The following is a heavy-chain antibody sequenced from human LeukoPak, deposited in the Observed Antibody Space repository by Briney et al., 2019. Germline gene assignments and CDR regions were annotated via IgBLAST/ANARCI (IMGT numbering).Heavy chain of an antibody. CDR2: IYYSGST. Sequence: SETLSLTCTVSGGSISSYCWSWIRQPPGKGLEWIGYIYYSGSTNYNPSLKSRVTISVDTSKNQFSLKLSSVTAADTAVYYCAAVAATPDHYGMDVWGQGTTVTVSS. V-gene: IGHV4-59*01. J-gene: IGHJ6*02. D-gene: IGHD2-15*01. CDR3: AAVAATPDHYGMDV. CDR1: GGSISSYC.